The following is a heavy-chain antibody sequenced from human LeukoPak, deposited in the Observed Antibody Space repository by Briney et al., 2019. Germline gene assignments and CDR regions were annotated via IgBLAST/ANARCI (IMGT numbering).Heavy chain of an antibody. CDR2: ISGSGSGSST. CDR3: AKSGYNRFDY. D-gene: IGHD5-24*01. V-gene: IGHV3-23*01. CDR1: GFTFSSSA. J-gene: IGHJ4*02. Sequence: TRGSLRLSCAASGFTFSSSAMSWVRQAPGKGLEWVSTISGSGSGSSTYYADSVKGRFTISRDNSKNTLYLQMNSLRAEDTAVYYCAKSGYNRFDYWGQGTLVTVSS.